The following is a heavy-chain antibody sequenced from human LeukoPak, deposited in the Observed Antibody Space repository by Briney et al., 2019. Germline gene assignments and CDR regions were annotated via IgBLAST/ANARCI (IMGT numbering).Heavy chain of an antibody. D-gene: IGHD6-13*01. CDR1: GFTFSSYS. Sequence: GGSLRLSCAASGFTFSSYSMNWVRQAPGKGLEWVANINQDGSEKYCVDSVKGRFTISRDNAKNALYLQMNSLRAEDTAVYYCAGEIAASGTSDGLGHWGQGTLVTVSS. CDR2: INQDGSEK. CDR3: AGEIAASGTSDGLGH. J-gene: IGHJ4*02. V-gene: IGHV3-7*03.